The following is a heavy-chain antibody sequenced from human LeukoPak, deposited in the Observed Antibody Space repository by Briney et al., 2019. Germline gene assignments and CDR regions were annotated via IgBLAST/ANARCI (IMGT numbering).Heavy chain of an antibody. CDR2: IYYSGST. D-gene: IGHD6-19*01. Sequence: SETLSLTCTVPGGSINSYYWSWIRQPPGKGLEWVGYIYYSGSTNYKPSLKRRVTISVDTSKNQFSLKVSSVTAADTAVYYCASSRSSSGWSLIDYWGQGALVTVSS. V-gene: IGHV4-59*01. J-gene: IGHJ4*02. CDR1: GGSINSYY. CDR3: ASSRSSSGWSLIDY.